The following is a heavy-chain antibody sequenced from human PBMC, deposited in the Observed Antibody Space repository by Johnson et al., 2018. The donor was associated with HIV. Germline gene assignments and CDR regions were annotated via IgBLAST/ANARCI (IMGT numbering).Heavy chain of an antibody. CDR3: ARGPSVVTLHAFDL. Sequence: VHLVESGGGLVQTGGSLRLSCAASGFTFSDYDMHWVRQATGEGLEWVSAIGSAGDTYYPGSVKGRFTISRENAKNSLYLQMNSLRAGDTAVYYCARGPSVVTLHAFDLWGQGTLVTVSS. CDR1: GFTFSDYD. J-gene: IGHJ3*01. D-gene: IGHD4-23*01. CDR2: IGSAGDT. V-gene: IGHV3-13*01.